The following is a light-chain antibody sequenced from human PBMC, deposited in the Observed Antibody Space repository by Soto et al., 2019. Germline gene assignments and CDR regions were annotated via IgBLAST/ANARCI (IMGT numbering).Light chain of an antibody. CDR1: SSNIGKNA. V-gene: IGLV1-44*01. Sequence: QSALTQPPSASATPGQRVIISCSGSSSNIGKNAVEWYQQFPGTPPTLLIQGDDQRPSGVPDRFSGSKSGTSASLTSSGLQSEDAAHYYCGAWDDSMSGLVLGGGTK. CDR3: GAWDDSMSGLV. J-gene: IGLJ3*02. CDR2: GDD.